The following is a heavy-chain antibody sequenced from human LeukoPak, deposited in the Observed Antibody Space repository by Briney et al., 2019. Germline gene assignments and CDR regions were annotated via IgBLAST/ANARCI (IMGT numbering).Heavy chain of an antibody. J-gene: IGHJ4*02. CDR1: GGSISSYY. CDR2: IYYSGST. V-gene: IGHV4-59*12. CDR3: ARDRRVTGDDY. D-gene: IGHD7-27*01. Sequence: SETLSLTCTVSGGSISSYYWSWIRQPPGKGLEWIGYIYYSGSTYYNPSLKSRVTISVDTSKNQFSLKLSSVTAADTAVYYCARDRRVTGDDYWGQGTLVTVSS.